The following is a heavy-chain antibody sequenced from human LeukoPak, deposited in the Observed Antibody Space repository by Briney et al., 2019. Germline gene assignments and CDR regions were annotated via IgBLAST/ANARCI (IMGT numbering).Heavy chain of an antibody. D-gene: IGHD1-26*01. CDR2: ISTSGDII. J-gene: IGHJ4*02. V-gene: IGHV3-11*01. CDR1: GFTFSDYY. CDR3: ARVVSGSNHLDY. Sequence: GGSLRLSCAASGFTFSDYYMSWIRQAPGKGLEWVSYISTSGDIIYYADSVKGRFTISRDNAKNSLYLEMNSLRAEDTAVYFCARVVSGSNHLDYWGQGTLVTVSS.